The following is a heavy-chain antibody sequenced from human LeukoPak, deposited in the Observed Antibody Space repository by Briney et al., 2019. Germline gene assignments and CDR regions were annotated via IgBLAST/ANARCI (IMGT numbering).Heavy chain of an antibody. J-gene: IGHJ5*02. V-gene: IGHV5-51*01. CDR3: ARTLQSYGHNYFDP. CDR1: GYSFSDYW. CDR2: IYPGDSDT. Sequence: GESLKISCKGFGYSFSDYWIGWVRQMPGKGPEWVGIIYPGDSDTRYSPSLQGQVTISADKSISTVYLQWSSLKASDTAMYYCARTLQSYGHNYFDPWGQGTLVTVSS. D-gene: IGHD5-18*01.